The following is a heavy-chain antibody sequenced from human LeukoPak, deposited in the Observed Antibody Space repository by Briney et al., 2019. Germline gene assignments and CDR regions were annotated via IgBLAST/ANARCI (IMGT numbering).Heavy chain of an antibody. CDR2: INPNSGGT. Sequence: EASVKVSCKASGYTFTGYYMHWVRQAPGQGLEWMGWINPNSGGTNYAQKFQGRVTMTRDTSISTAYMELSRLRSDDTAVYYCARAYSSSWYFNWFDPWGQGTLVTVSS. V-gene: IGHV1-2*02. J-gene: IGHJ5*02. CDR3: ARAYSSSWYFNWFDP. D-gene: IGHD6-13*01. CDR1: GYTFTGYY.